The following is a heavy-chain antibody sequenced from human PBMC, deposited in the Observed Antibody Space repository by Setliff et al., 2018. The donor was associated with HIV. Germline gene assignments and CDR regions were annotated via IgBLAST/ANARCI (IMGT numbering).Heavy chain of an antibody. V-gene: IGHV4-4*07. CDR2: IYASGKT. CDR1: GDPLNTYY. D-gene: IGHD3-3*01. CDR3: ARGNNDLESFDY. J-gene: IGHJ4*02. Sequence: SETLSLTCNVSGDPLNTYYWSWIRQSGGKGLEWIGRIYASGKTTFNPSLKSRVRMSVDTSKNQFSLKLTSVTASDTAVYYCARGNNDLESFDYWGQGALVTVSS.